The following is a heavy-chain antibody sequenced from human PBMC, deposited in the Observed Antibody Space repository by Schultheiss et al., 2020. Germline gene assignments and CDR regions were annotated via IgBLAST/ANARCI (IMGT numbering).Heavy chain of an antibody. J-gene: IGHJ4*02. V-gene: IGHV4-61*08. CDR2: IYYSGST. CDR1: GGSISSGGYY. D-gene: IGHD4-17*01. Sequence: SETLSLTCTVSGGSISSGGYYWSWIRQHPGKGLEWIGYIYYSGSTNYNPSLKSRVTISVDTSKNQFSLKLSSVTAADTAVYYCARDLYGDYGTFDYWGQGTLVTVSS. CDR3: ARDLYGDYGTFDY.